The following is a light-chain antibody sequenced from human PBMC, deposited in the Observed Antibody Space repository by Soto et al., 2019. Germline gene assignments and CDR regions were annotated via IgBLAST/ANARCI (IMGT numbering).Light chain of an antibody. CDR1: QSVSSN. CDR3: QQYNNWPPWT. J-gene: IGKJ3*01. Sequence: EIVMTQSPATLSVSPGERATLSCRASQSVSSNLAWYQQKPGQAPRLLIYGASTRATGIPARFSGSRSGTEFTLTFSSLQSEDFAVYYCQQYNNWPPWTIGPGTKVDIK. V-gene: IGKV3-15*01. CDR2: GAS.